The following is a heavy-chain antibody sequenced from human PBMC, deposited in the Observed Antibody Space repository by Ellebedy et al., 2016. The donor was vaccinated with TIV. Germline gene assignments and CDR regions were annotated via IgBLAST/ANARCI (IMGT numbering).Heavy chain of an antibody. V-gene: IGHV3-30*18. CDR3: AKEVLRGAGWMVVDD. J-gene: IGHJ4*02. Sequence: PWGSLRLSCSASGFTFSSFAMHWLRQATGKGRQWVAVIAFDGVDKYYGDPVTGRFTISRDNSRNTLSLQMHDLTTEDTAVYFCAKEVLRGAGWMVVDDWGQGTQVTVSP. D-gene: IGHD2-21*01. CDR2: IAFDGVDK. CDR1: GFTFSSFA.